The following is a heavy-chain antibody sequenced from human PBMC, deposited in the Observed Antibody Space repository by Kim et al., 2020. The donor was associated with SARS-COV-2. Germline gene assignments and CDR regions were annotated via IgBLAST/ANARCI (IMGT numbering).Heavy chain of an antibody. CDR2: ISSDGSNK. Sequence: GGSLRLSCAASGFTFSSYGMHWVRQAPGKALEWVSVISSDGSNKYYAESVRGRFTISRDNSKNTLDLQMNSLRAEDTAVYYCAKDQMGLGYIFDYWGQGSLVIVSS. D-gene: IGHD5-18*01. CDR3: AKDQMGLGYIFDY. CDR1: GFTFSSYG. J-gene: IGHJ4*02. V-gene: IGHV3-30*18.